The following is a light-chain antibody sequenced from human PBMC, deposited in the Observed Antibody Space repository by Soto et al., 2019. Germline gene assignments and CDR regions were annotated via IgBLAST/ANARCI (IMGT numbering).Light chain of an antibody. CDR2: EVI. CDR1: SSDVGGYNY. V-gene: IGLV2-8*01. J-gene: IGLJ2*01. CDR3: NSYAGSNIVV. Sequence: QSALTQPPSASGSRGQSVTISCTGTSSDVGGYNYVSWYQQHPGKAPKLMIYEVIKRPSGVPDRFSGSKSGNTASLTVSGLQAEDEADYYCNSYAGSNIVVFGGGTKLTVL.